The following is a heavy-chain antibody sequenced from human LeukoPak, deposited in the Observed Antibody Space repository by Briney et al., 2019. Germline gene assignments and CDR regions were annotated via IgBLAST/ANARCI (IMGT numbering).Heavy chain of an antibody. D-gene: IGHD2-15*01. Sequence: GGYLRLSCAASGFIFSSYSMNWVRQAPGKGLEWVSSISSSSSYIYYADSVKGRFTISRDNAKNSLYLQMNSLRVEDTALYYCAKDLKIVLAAGPVFDYWGQGALVTVSS. V-gene: IGHV3-21*04. J-gene: IGHJ4*02. CDR2: ISSSSSYI. CDR3: AKDLKIVLAAGPVFDY. CDR1: GFIFSSYS.